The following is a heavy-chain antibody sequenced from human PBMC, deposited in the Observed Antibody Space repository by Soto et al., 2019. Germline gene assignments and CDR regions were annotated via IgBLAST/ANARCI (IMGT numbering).Heavy chain of an antibody. D-gene: IGHD2-15*01. CDR3: ARGATDWVVAARRRRNWFDP. CDR1: GGSFSGYY. CDR2: INHSGST. J-gene: IGHJ5*02. V-gene: IGHV4-34*01. Sequence: SETLSLTCAVYGGSFSGYYWSWIRQPPGKGLEWIGEINHSGSTNYNPSLKSRVTISVDTSKNQFSLKLSSVTAADTAVYYCARGATDWVVAARRRRNWFDPWGQGTLVTVSS.